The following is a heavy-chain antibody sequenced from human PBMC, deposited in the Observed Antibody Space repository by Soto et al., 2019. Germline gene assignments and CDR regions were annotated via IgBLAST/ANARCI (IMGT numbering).Heavy chain of an antibody. CDR3: ARGPQNDFWSGSRPFYGMDV. D-gene: IGHD3-3*01. V-gene: IGHV1-69*13. J-gene: IGHJ6*02. Sequence: ASVKVSCNASGGTFSSYAISCLRQAPGQGLDWMGGIIPIFGTANYAQKFQGIVTITADESTSTAYMALSSLRSEDTAVYYCARGPQNDFWSGSRPFYGMDVWGQGTTVTVSS. CDR2: IIPIFGTA. CDR1: GGTFSSYA.